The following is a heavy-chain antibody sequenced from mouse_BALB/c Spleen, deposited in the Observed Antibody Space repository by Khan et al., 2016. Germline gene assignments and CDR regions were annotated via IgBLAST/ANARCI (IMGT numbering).Heavy chain of an antibody. V-gene: IGHV1-80*01. J-gene: IGHJ3*01. CDR2: IYPGDGDT. D-gene: IGHD2-14*01. CDR3: ARGTPVAS. Sequence: QVQLKQSGAELVRPGSSVKISCKASGYAFSGYWMNWVKQRPGQGLEWIGQIYPGDGDTNYNGKFKGKATLTADKSSRTAYMQLSSLTSEDSAVYFWARGTPVASWGQGTLVTVSA. CDR1: GYAFSGYW.